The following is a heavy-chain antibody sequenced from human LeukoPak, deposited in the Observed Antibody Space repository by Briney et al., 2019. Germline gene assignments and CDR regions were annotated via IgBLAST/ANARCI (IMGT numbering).Heavy chain of an antibody. V-gene: IGHV7-4-1*02. CDR3: ARAYQPLGGLSLPDY. Sequence: ASVKVSCKASGHSFTTYAMNWLRQAPGQGLEWMGWINPNTGNPTYAPGFTGRFVFSLDTSVSTAYLQISGLKADDTAVYYCARAYQPLGGLSLPDYWGQGTLVSVSS. D-gene: IGHD3-16*02. CDR1: GHSFTTYA. CDR2: INPNTGNP. J-gene: IGHJ4*02.